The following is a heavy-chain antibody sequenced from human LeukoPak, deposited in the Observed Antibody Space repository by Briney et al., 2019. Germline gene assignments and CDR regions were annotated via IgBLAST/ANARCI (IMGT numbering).Heavy chain of an antibody. CDR2: INPNSGGT. J-gene: IGHJ5*02. Sequence: ASVKVSCKASGYTFTGYYMHWVRQAPGQGLEWMGWINPNSGGTNYAQKFQGRVTMTRDTSISTAYMELSRLRSDDTAVYYCAREQGDSSSWYNNWFDPWGQGTLVTVSS. CDR3: AREQGDSSSWYNNWFDP. CDR1: GYTFTGYY. V-gene: IGHV1-2*02. D-gene: IGHD6-13*01.